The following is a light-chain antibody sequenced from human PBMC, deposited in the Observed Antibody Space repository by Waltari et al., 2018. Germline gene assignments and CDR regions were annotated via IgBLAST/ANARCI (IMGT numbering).Light chain of an antibody. CDR1: NIGRKS. Sequence: SYELTQPPSLSVAPGQTASVPCGGNNIGRKSVHWYQQKPGRAPVLVAYDNSVRPSGIPGRFSGSNSGNTATLTINRVEAGDEADYFCQVWDSSTDSVVFGGGTKLAVL. V-gene: IGLV3-21*02. CDR2: DNS. J-gene: IGLJ2*01. CDR3: QVWDSSTDSVV.